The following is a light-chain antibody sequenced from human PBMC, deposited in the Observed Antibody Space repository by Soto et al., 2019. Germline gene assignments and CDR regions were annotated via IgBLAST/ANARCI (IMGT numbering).Light chain of an antibody. Sequence: EIVFTQSPATLSLSPGERATLSCGASQSVSSSYLAWYQQKPGLAPRLLIYAASTRATGIPDRFSGSGSGTEFTLTISSLHSEDFGVYYCQQYDNWWTFGQGTKVDIK. CDR2: AAS. J-gene: IGKJ1*01. V-gene: IGKV3D-20*01. CDR3: QQYDNWWT. CDR1: QSVSSSY.